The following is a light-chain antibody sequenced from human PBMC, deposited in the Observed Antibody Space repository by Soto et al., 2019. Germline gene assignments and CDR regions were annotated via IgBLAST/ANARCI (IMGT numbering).Light chain of an antibody. CDR1: QSFSNNY. CDR2: GAS. Sequence: IGVSKSPGALSLSPGERATLSCRASQSFSNNYLAWYQHKPGQAPRLLIYGASSRATGIPDRFSGSGSGTDFTLTISSLEPEDFAIYYCQQRNNWPITFGQGTRLAI. CDR3: QQRNNWPIT. V-gene: IGKV3D-20*02. J-gene: IGKJ5*01.